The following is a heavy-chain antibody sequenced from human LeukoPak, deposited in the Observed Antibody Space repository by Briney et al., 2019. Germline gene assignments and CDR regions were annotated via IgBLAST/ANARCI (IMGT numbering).Heavy chain of an antibody. Sequence: GGCLRLSCAASVFTVSSNYMSWVRQAPWKGLEWVSVIYSGGSTYSADSVKGRFTISRDNSKNTLYLQMNSLRAEDTAVYYCARDSNYDTSGHYYWGQGTLVTVSS. V-gene: IGHV3-53*01. CDR3: ARDSNYDTSGHYY. CDR1: VFTVSSNY. CDR2: IYSGGST. D-gene: IGHD3-22*01. J-gene: IGHJ4*02.